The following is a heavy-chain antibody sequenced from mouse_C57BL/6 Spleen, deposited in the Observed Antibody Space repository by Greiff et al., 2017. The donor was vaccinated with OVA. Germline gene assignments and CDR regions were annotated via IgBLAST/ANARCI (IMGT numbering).Heavy chain of an antibody. J-gene: IGHJ3*01. CDR2: INPSTGGT. Sequence: VQLQQSGPELVKPGASVKISCKASGYSFTGYYMNWVKQSPEKSLEWIGEINPSTGGTTYNQKFKAKATLTVDKSSSTAYMQLKSLTSEDSAVYYCASYYYGSSPGWLAYWGQGTLVTVSA. D-gene: IGHD1-1*01. CDR3: ASYYYGSSPGWLAY. V-gene: IGHV1-42*01. CDR1: GYSFTGYY.